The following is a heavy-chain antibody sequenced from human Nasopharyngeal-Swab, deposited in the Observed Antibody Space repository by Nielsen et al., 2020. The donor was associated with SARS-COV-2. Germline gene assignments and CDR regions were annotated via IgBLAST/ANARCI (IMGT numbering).Heavy chain of an antibody. Sequence: GESPKISCAASGFITFAIEWVYWVRQVPGKGLVFVSRATADGTDTFYADSVKGRFTISRDNAKNAVYLEMNSLRVEDTAVYYCVVGSLAWGQGTMVTVSS. CDR2: ATADGTDT. D-gene: IGHD6-13*01. V-gene: IGHV3-74*01. J-gene: IGHJ3*01. CDR1: GFITFAIEW. CDR3: VVGSLA.